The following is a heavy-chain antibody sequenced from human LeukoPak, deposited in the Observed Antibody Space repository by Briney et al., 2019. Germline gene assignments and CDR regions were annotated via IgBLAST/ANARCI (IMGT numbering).Heavy chain of an antibody. Sequence: GGSLRLSCAASGFTVSNSWMFWVRQAPGKGLMYISEINNDGNRIRYVDSVKGRFTISRDGAKNTLFLQMNSLRDDDTAMYYCARGGLPGGFDYWGQGILVTVSS. CDR2: INNDGNRI. CDR1: GFTVSNSW. V-gene: IGHV3-74*01. CDR3: ARGGLPGGFDY. D-gene: IGHD7-27*01. J-gene: IGHJ4*02.